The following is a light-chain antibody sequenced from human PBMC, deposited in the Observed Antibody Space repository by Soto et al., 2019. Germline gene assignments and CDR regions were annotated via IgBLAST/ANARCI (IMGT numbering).Light chain of an antibody. V-gene: IGKV3-11*01. CDR1: QSVSSY. CDR3: QQRSNWPT. Sequence: TVLTQSPGTLSLSPGERATLSCRASQSVSSYLAWYQQKPGQAPRLRIYDASNRATGIPARFSGSGSGTDFTLTISSLEPEEFAVYYCQQRSNWPTFGQGTRLEI. CDR2: DAS. J-gene: IGKJ5*01.